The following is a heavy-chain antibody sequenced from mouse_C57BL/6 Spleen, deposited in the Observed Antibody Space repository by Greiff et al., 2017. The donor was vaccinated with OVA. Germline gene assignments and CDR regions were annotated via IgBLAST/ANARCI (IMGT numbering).Heavy chain of an antibody. CDR2: INPSSGYT. Sequence: VQLQQSGAELARPGASVKMSCKASGYTFTSYSMHWVKQRPGQGLEWIGYINPSSGYTKYNQKFKDKATLTADKSSSTAYMHLSSLTSEDSAVYYCERSGSSSYNDLDYWGQGTTLTVSS. J-gene: IGHJ2*01. D-gene: IGHD1-1*01. CDR1: GYTFTSYS. CDR3: ERSGSSSYNDLDY. V-gene: IGHV1-4*01.